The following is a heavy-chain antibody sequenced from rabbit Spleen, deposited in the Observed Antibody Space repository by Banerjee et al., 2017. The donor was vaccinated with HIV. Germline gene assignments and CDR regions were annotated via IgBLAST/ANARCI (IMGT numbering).Heavy chain of an antibody. CDR2: IDSGSSAFT. CDR1: GFSFSDRDV. CDR3: VRDTWHFNL. D-gene: IGHD3-1*01. V-gene: IGHV1S45*01. J-gene: IGHJ4*01. Sequence: QEQLVEYGGGLVKPEGSLTLTCKASGFSFSDRDVMCWVRQAPGKGLEWIACIDSGSSAFTYFASWAKGRFTISKTSSTTVTLQMTSLTAADTATYFCVRDTWHFNLWGPGTLVTVS.